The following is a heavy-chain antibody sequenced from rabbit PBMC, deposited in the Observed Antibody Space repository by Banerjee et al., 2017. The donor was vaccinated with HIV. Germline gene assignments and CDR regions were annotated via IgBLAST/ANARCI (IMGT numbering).Heavy chain of an antibody. CDR2: IYTGSGST. D-gene: IGHD8-1*01. CDR1: GIDFSSYYY. CDR3: ARAGTSDGIYFNL. J-gene: IGHJ4*01. Sequence: QEQLVESGGGLVKPGGTLTLTCKASGIDFSSYYYMCWVRQAPGKGLEWIGCIYTGSGSTYYASWAKGRFTISKASSTTVTLQMTSLTAADTATFFCARAGTSDGIYFNLWGPGTLVTVS. V-gene: IGHV1S45*01.